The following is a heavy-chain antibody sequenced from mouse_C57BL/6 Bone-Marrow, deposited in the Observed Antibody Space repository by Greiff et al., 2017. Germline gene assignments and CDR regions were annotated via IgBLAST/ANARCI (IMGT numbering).Heavy chain of an antibody. Sequence: EVQLQQSGPGLVKPSQSLSLTCSVTGYSITSGYYWNWIRQFPGNKLEWMGYISYDGSNNYNPSLKNRISITRDTSKNQFFLKLNSVTTEDTATYYCASDDYDPDWYFDVWGTGTTVTVSS. V-gene: IGHV3-6*01. J-gene: IGHJ1*03. CDR2: ISYDGSN. CDR1: GYSITSGYY. D-gene: IGHD2-4*01. CDR3: ASDDYDPDWYFDV.